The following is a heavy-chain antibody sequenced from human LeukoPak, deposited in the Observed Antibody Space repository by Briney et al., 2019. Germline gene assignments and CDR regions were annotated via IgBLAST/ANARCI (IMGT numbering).Heavy chain of an antibody. D-gene: IGHD3-3*01. V-gene: IGHV1-2*06. CDR1: GYTFTGYY. CDR3: ARGRTIFGEVINHAFDI. Sequence: GASVKVSCKASGYTFTGYYMHWVRQAPGQGLEWMGRINPNSGGTNYAQKFQGRVTMTRDTSISTAYMELSRLRSDDTAVYYCARGRTIFGEVINHAFDIWGQGTMVTVSS. CDR2: INPNSGGT. J-gene: IGHJ3*02.